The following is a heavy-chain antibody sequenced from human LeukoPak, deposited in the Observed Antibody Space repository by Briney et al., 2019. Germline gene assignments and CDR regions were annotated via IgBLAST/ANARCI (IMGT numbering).Heavy chain of an antibody. Sequence: PSDTLSLTCTVSGGSISSGSYYWRWVWQPAGTGVEWIGRFYFSGTTNYKPSLTSRVTISLDTSKNQFSLRLSSVTAADTAVYYCARETTAHGYFDYWGQGTLVTVSS. D-gene: IGHD4-17*01. CDR2: FYFSGTT. CDR1: GGSISSGSYY. J-gene: IGHJ4*02. CDR3: ARETTAHGYFDY. V-gene: IGHV4-61*02.